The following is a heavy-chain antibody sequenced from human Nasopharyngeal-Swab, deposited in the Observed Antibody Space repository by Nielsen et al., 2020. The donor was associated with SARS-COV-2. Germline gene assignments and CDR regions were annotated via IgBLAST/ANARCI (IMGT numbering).Heavy chain of an antibody. CDR3: AKVGPTITLHFIDN. V-gene: IGHV3-30*18. J-gene: IGHJ4*02. D-gene: IGHD5-24*01. Sequence: GGSLRLSCVASGFTFSTYGMHWVRQAPGKGLEWVAIISYDGDNKYYGDSVRGRFAISRDNSKNTLYLQMNGLKPEDTAVYYCAKVGPTITLHFIDNWGQGTLVTVSS. CDR1: GFTFSTYG. CDR2: ISYDGDNK.